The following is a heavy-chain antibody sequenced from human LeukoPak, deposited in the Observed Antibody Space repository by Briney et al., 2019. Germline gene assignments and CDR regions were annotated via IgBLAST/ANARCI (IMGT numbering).Heavy chain of an antibody. D-gene: IGHD6-13*01. CDR2: IYTSGST. Sequence: PSETLSLTCTVSGGSISSGSYYWSWIRQPAGKGLEWIGRIYTSGSTNYNPSLKSRVTISVDTSKNQFSLKLSSVTAADTAVYYCARDRGYSSSWYWFDPWGQGTLVTVSS. CDR3: ARDRGYSSSWYWFDP. V-gene: IGHV4-61*02. J-gene: IGHJ5*02. CDR1: GGSISSGSYY.